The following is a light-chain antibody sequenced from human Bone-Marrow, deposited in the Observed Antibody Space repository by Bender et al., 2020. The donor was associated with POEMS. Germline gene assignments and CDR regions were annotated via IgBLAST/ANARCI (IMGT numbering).Light chain of an antibody. CDR3: HSGTDAV. V-gene: IGLV3-21*02. J-gene: IGLJ2*01. Sequence: SYVLTQPPAVSVAPGQTATITCAGNNIGMKTVHWYRLKPGQAPVLVVYDDSVRPSGIPDRISGSNSGNTATLTISGVEAGDEADYYCHSGTDAVFGGGTKLTVL. CDR2: DDS. CDR1: NIGMKT.